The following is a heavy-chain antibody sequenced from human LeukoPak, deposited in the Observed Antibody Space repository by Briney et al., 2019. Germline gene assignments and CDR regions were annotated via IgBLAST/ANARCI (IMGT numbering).Heavy chain of an antibody. Sequence: SQTLSHTCTVSGGSISSGGYYCSWIRQHPGKGLEWIGYIYNSGGTYYNPSLNSRVTVSVDTSKNQFSLKLSSVTAADTAVYYCAREESRSSYFDYWGQGTLVTVSS. CDR2: IYNSGGT. CDR1: GGSISSGGYY. CDR3: AREESRSSYFDY. D-gene: IGHD6-6*01. J-gene: IGHJ4*02. V-gene: IGHV4-31*03.